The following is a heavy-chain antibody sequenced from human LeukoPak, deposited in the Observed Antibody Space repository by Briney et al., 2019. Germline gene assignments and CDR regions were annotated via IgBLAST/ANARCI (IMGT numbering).Heavy chain of an antibody. CDR1: GYSFTSYW. Sequence: GESLKISCKGSGYSFTSYWISWVRQMPGKGLEWMGRIDPSDSYTNYSPSFQGHVTISADKSISTAYLQWSSLKASDTAMYCCARLIYGSGSYSPHFDYWGQGTLVTVSS. D-gene: IGHD3-10*01. V-gene: IGHV5-10-1*01. J-gene: IGHJ4*02. CDR3: ARLIYGSGSYSPHFDY. CDR2: IDPSDSYT.